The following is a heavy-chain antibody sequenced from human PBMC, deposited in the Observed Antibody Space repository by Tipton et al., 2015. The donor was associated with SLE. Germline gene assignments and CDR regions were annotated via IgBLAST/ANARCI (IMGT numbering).Heavy chain of an antibody. Sequence: QLVQSGAEVKKPGASVKVSCKASGYTFTSYGISWVRQAPGQGLEWMGWISAYNGNTNYAQKLQGRVTMTTDTSTSTAYMELSSLRSEDTAVYYCANDRGPQYDLAPGLFDPWGQGTLVTVSS. J-gene: IGHJ5*02. D-gene: IGHD3-3*01. CDR2: ISAYNGNT. V-gene: IGHV1-18*01. CDR1: GYTFTSYG. CDR3: ANDRGPQYDLAPGLFDP.